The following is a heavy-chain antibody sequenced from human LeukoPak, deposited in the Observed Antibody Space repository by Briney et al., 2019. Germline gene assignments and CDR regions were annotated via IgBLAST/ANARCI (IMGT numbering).Heavy chain of an antibody. CDR3: ARDSLYCSSTSCYPDY. CDR1: GYTFTSYG. Sequence: GASVKVSCKASGYTFTSYGISWVRQAPGQGLEWMGRINPNSGGTNYAQKFQGRVTMTRDTSISTAYMELGRLRSDDTAVYYCARDSLYCSSTSCYPDYWGQGTLVTVSS. J-gene: IGHJ4*02. CDR2: INPNSGGT. D-gene: IGHD2-2*01. V-gene: IGHV1-2*06.